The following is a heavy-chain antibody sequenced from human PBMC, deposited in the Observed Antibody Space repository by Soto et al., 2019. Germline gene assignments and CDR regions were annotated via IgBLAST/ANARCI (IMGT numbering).Heavy chain of an antibody. CDR3: ARGRSKYYYYDSSGYYPLHFDY. Sequence: SETLSLTCTVSGGSISSSSYYWGWIRQPPGKGLEWIGSIYYSGSTNYNPSLKSRVTISVDTSKNQFSLKLSSVTAADTAVYYCARGRSKYYYYDSSGYYPLHFDYWGQGTLVTVSS. CDR1: GGSISSSSYY. CDR2: IYYSGST. J-gene: IGHJ4*02. V-gene: IGHV4-39*07. D-gene: IGHD3-22*01.